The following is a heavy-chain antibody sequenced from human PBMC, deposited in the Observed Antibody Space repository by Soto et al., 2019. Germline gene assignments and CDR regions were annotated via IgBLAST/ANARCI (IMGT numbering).Heavy chain of an antibody. CDR3: ARGARYGGNSDWYFDL. V-gene: IGHV3-74*01. CDR2: INSDGSST. CDR1: GFTFSSYW. D-gene: IGHD2-21*02. Sequence: GGSLRLCCAASGFTFSSYWMHWVRQAPGKGLVWVSRINSDGSSTSYADSVKGRFTISRDNAKNTLYLQMNSLRAEDTAVYYCARGARYGGNSDWYFDLWGRGTLVTVSS. J-gene: IGHJ2*01.